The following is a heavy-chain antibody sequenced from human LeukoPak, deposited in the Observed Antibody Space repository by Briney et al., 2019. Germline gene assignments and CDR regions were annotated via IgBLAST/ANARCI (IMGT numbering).Heavy chain of an antibody. CDR2: ISSGSTTV. D-gene: IGHD2-2*01. V-gene: IGHV3-48*04. CDR1: GFTFSSYS. CDR3: ARDPSVYCATTSCYDLDY. Sequence: GSLRLSCAASGFTFSSYSMNWVRQAAGKGLEWVAYISSGSTTVHYADSVKGRFTISRDNAKNSVYLQMDSLRAEDTALYYCARDPSVYCATTSCYDLDYWGQGTPVTVSS. J-gene: IGHJ4*02.